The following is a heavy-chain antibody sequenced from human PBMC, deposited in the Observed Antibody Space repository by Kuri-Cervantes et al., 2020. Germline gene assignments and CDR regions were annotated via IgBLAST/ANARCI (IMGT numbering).Heavy chain of an antibody. Sequence: SLKISCTASGFTFDDYAMHWVRQAPGKGLEWVSGISWNSGTIGYADSVKGRFTVSRDNAKNSLYLQMNSLRVEDTAVYYCARDGAYDAFDVWGQGTMVTVSS. V-gene: IGHV3-9*01. J-gene: IGHJ3*01. CDR2: ISWNSGTI. CDR3: ARDGAYDAFDV. D-gene: IGHD3-16*01. CDR1: GFTFDDYA.